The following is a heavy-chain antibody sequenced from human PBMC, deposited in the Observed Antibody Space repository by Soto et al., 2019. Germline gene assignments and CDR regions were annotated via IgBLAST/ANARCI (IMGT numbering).Heavy chain of an antibody. CDR2: ISSYNGNT. CDR1: GYTFTSYG. Sequence: GASVKVSCKASGYTFTSYGISWVRQAPGQGLEWMGRISSYNGNTNYAQKVQGRVTMATDSSTSTTYMELRSLRSDDTAVYYCARGPRYCSSTSCFSGVTWFDPWGQGTLVTVSS. V-gene: IGHV1-18*04. CDR3: ARGPRYCSSTSCFSGVTWFDP. J-gene: IGHJ5*02. D-gene: IGHD2-2*01.